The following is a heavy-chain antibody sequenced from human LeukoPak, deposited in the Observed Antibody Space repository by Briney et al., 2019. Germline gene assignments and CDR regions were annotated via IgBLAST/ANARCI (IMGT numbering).Heavy chain of an antibody. CDR2: ISYDGTKQ. Sequence: GGSLRFSCAASGFPFNTYAMHWVRQAPGKGLEWVAVISYDGTKQYYADSVKGRFTISRDNSKNTLYLQMNSLRAEDTAVYYCARGTPSSSGWLYYGMDVWGQGTTVTVSS. J-gene: IGHJ6*02. V-gene: IGHV3-30-3*01. CDR3: ARGTPSSSGWLYYGMDV. D-gene: IGHD6-19*01. CDR1: GFPFNTYA.